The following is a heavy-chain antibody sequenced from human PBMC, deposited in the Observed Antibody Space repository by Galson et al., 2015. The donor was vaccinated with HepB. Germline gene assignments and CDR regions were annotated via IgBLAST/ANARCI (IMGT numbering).Heavy chain of an antibody. D-gene: IGHD6-19*01. V-gene: IGHV3-7*01. CDR2: MSPDGSEK. CDR3: ARDGSGWSED. J-gene: IGHJ4*02. CDR1: GFIVSDHW. Sequence: SLRLSCAAFGFIVSDHWMSWLRQVPGKGLEWVANMSPDGSEKYSLDSVKGRFTISRDNAKNSLYLQMNSLRDEDTAVYYCARDGSGWSEDWGQGTQVTVS.